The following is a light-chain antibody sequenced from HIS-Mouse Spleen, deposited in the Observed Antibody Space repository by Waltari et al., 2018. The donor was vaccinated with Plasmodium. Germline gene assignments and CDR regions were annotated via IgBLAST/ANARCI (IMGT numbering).Light chain of an antibody. CDR1: QSVSSN. V-gene: IGKV3-15*01. Sequence: EIVMTQSPATLSVSPGERATLSCRASQSVSSNLAWYQQKPGQAPRLLIYSASTRATGIPARFSGSGSGTEFTLTISSLQSEEVAVYYCQQYNNWPPLTFGGGTKVEIK. J-gene: IGKJ4*01. CDR2: SAS. CDR3: QQYNNWPPLT.